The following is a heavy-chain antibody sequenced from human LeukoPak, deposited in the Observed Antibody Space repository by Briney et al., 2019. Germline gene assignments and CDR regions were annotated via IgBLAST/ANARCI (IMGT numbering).Heavy chain of an antibody. V-gene: IGHV1-69*13. CDR2: IIPIFGTA. CDR1: GGTFSSYA. Sequence: ASVKVSCKASGGTFSSYAISWVRQAPGQGLEWMGGIIPIFGTANYAQKFQGRVTITADESTSTAYMELSSLRSEDTAVYYCARPANLSWELRDAFDIWGQGTMVTVSS. J-gene: IGHJ3*02. D-gene: IGHD1-26*01. CDR3: ARPANLSWELRDAFDI.